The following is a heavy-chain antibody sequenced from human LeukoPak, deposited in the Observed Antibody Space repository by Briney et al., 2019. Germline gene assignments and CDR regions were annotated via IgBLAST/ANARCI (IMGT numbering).Heavy chain of an antibody. CDR1: GFNFGSYA. V-gene: IGHV3-30*04. J-gene: IGHJ4*02. Sequence: GGSLRLSCVGSGFNFGSYAMDWVRQAPGKGLEWVGDISYDGGYQSYAVSVRGRFTISRDNSKNTTYLQMDSLRVEDAAVYYCATESSLSNWGRGTLVTVSS. CDR2: ISYDGGYQ. CDR3: ATESSLSN.